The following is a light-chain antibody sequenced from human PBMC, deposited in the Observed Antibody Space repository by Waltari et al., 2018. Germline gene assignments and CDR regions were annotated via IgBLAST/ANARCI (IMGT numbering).Light chain of an antibody. CDR3: QQYGSLPWT. Sequence: VSTQPRGTLSLSPGGRATLSCRASESVSVDYLAWYQQKPGQAPRLLIYDASTRATGVPDRFSGSGSGTDFTLTISRLEPEDFSVYYCQQYGSLPWTFGQGTKVAIK. CDR2: DAS. V-gene: IGKV3-20*01. J-gene: IGKJ1*01. CDR1: ESVSVDY.